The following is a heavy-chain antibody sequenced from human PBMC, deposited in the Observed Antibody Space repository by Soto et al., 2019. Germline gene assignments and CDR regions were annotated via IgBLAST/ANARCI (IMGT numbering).Heavy chain of an antibody. CDR1: GFTFDDYT. Sequence: AGGSLRLSCAASGFTFDDYTMHWVRQAPGKGLEWVSLISWDGGSTYYADSVKGRFTISRDNSKNSLYLQMNSLRTEDTALYYCAKDMRPYSSGWFFYCYSKGMDVWGQGTTVTVSS. V-gene: IGHV3-43*01. CDR2: ISWDGGST. CDR3: AKDMRPYSSGWFFYCYSKGMDV. J-gene: IGHJ6*02. D-gene: IGHD6-19*01.